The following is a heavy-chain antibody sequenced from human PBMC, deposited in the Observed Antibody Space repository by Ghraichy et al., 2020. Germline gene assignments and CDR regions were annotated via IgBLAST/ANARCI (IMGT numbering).Heavy chain of an antibody. V-gene: IGHV5-51*01. Sequence: GESLNISCKGSGYSFTDYWIVWVRQMAGKGLEWMGIIYPGDSDTRYSPSFQGQVTISADKSVSAAYLQWSSLKASDTAMYYCARLPRATGTAWSWFDPWGQGTLVTVSS. CDR2: IYPGDSDT. CDR1: GYSFTDYW. CDR3: ARLPRATGTAWSWFDP. J-gene: IGHJ5*02. D-gene: IGHD1-1*01.